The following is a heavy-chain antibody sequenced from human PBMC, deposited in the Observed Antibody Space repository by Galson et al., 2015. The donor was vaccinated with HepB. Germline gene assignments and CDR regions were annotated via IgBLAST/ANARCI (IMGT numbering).Heavy chain of an antibody. J-gene: IGHJ4*02. V-gene: IGHV1-69*13. CDR1: GGTFSSYA. CDR2: IIPIFGTA. CDR3: ASLPGGGYCSGGSCYL. D-gene: IGHD2-15*01. Sequence: SVKVSCKASGGTFSSYAISWVRQAPGQGLEWMGGIIPIFGTANYAQKFQGRVTITADESTSTAYMELSSLRSEDTAVYYCASLPGGGYCSGGSCYLWGQGTLVTVSS.